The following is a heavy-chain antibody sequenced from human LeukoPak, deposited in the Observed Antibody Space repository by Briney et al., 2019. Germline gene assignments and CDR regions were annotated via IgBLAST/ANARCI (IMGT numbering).Heavy chain of an antibody. CDR2: ISSLSGTI. D-gene: IGHD6-19*01. V-gene: IGHV3-48*01. Sequence: GGSLRLSCAASGFTFSSYSMDWVRQPPGDGLEWVSHISSLSGTIYYADSVKGRFIISRDNPQNSLFLQMDSLRAEDTAVYYCVRDQGGAVSYCGQGTLVTVSS. J-gene: IGHJ4*02. CDR1: GFTFSSYS. CDR3: VRDQGGAVSY.